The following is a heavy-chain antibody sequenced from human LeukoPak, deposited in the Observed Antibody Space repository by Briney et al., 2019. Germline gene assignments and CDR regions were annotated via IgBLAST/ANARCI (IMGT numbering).Heavy chain of an antibody. CDR3: ARRSTIFGGYYYMDV. D-gene: IGHD3-3*01. Sequence: PGGSLRLSCAASGFTISSFSMNWVRQAPGKGLQWVSYISSSSGTRYYADSVQGRFTISRDNAKLYLQMNSLRAEDTAVYYCARRSTIFGGYYYMDVWGKGTKVTVSS. V-gene: IGHV3-48*01. CDR2: ISSSSGTR. J-gene: IGHJ6*03. CDR1: GFTISSFS.